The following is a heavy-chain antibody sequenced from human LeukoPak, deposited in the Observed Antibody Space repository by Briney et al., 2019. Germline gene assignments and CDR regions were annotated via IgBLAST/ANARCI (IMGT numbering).Heavy chain of an antibody. D-gene: IGHD6-6*01. J-gene: IGHJ5*02. V-gene: IGHV4-39*01. CDR2: ISYSGTT. Sequence: SETLSLTCTVSSASISSSPYFWGWIRQSPGKGLEWIGSISYSGTTYYNPSLKSRVTISVDTSKNQFSLKLSSVTAADTAVYYCARGRGAARSWGQGTLVTVSS. CDR1: SASISSSPYF. CDR3: ARGRGAARS.